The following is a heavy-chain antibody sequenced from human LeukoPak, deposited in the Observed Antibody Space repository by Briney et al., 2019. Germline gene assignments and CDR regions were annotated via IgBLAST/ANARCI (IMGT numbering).Heavy chain of an antibody. CDR3: ARGGGYDLPFDY. J-gene: IGHJ4*02. D-gene: IGHD5-12*01. V-gene: IGHV4-59*12. Sequence: SETLSLTCTVSGGSISSYYWSWIRQPPGKGLEWIGYIYYSGSTSYNPSLKSRVTISVDTSKNQFSLKLSSVTAADTAVYYCARGGGYDLPFDYWGQGTLVTVSS. CDR2: IYYSGST. CDR1: GGSISSYY.